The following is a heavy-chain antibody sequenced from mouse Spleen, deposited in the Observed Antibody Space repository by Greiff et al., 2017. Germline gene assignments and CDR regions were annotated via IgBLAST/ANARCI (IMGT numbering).Heavy chain of an antibody. Sequence: VQLQQSGPELVKPGASVTISCKASGYAFSSSWMNWVKQRPGKGLEWIGRIYPGDGDTNYNGKFKGKATLTADKSSSTAYKQLSSLTSENSAVYFCARHYRYEFHWYFDVWGAGTTVTVSS. CDR1: GYAFSSSW. J-gene: IGHJ1*01. CDR3: ARHYRYEFHWYFDV. CDR2: IYPGDGDT. V-gene: IGHV1-82*01. D-gene: IGHD2-14*01.